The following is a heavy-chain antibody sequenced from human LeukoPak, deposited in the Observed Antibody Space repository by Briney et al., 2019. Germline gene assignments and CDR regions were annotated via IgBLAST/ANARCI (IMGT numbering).Heavy chain of an antibody. CDR1: GFTFSTYW. D-gene: IGHD3-9*01. J-gene: IGHJ4*02. Sequence: GGSLRLSCVGSGFTFSTYWMSWVRQAPGKGLEWVANIKQDGSETYYVDSLKGRFTISRDNAKNALYLQMNSLRAEDTAVYYCASIGTDYDILSSHFDFWGRGTLVTVSS. CDR2: IKQDGSET. CDR3: ASIGTDYDILSSHFDF. V-gene: IGHV3-7*01.